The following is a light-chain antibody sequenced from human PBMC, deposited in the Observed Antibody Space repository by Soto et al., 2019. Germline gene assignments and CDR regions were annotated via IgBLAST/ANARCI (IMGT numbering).Light chain of an antibody. CDR1: SSDVGGYDY. CDR3: CSYAGSYTDV. V-gene: IGLV2-11*01. J-gene: IGLJ1*01. CDR2: DVT. Sequence: QSALTQTPSVSGSPGQAVTISCTGTSSDVGGYDYVSWYQQHPGKAPRLLIYDVTKRPSGVPDRFSGSKSGNTASLTISGLQAEDEADYYCCSYAGSYTDVFGSETKLTVL.